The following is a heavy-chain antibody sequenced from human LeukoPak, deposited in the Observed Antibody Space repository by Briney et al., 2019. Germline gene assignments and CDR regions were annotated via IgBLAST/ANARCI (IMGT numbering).Heavy chain of an antibody. V-gene: IGHV1-46*01. CDR1: GYTFTNNY. CDR3: ARDQEGFDY. CDR2: IYPRDGST. Sequence: ASVTVSCTASGYTFTNNYLHWVRQAPRQGLEWMGMIYPRDGSTSYAQNFQGRVTVTRDTSTTTVHMELRGLRSEDTAVYYCARDQEGFDYWGQGTVVTVSS. J-gene: IGHJ4*02.